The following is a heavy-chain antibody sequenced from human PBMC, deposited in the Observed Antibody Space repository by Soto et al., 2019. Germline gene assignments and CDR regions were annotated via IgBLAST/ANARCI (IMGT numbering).Heavy chain of an antibody. D-gene: IGHD2-8*01. J-gene: IGHJ4*02. V-gene: IGHV3-23*01. CDR2: LSDSGSSI. CDR3: ATVSSAWYASFFDL. Sequence: EVQLLESGGGLVQPGGSLRLSCTASGFTFNRHAMTWVRQAPGKGLEWVSGLSDSGSSIYYADSVKGRFTISRDNSMNTLFLQMNTLRAEDTAVYYCATVSSAWYASFFDLWGQGTLVTVSS. CDR1: GFTFNRHA.